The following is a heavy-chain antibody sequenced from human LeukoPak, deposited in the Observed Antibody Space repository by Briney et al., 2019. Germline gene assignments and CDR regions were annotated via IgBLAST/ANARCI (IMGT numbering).Heavy chain of an antibody. CDR2: INRDGSEK. CDR1: GFIFSNFW. CDR3: VRDVDI. V-gene: IGHV3-7*01. Sequence: GGSLRLPCAGSGFIFSNFWMGWARQGPGKGLQWVASINRDGSEKHPVDSVKGRFTISRDNAKNSVYLQMTGLTVDDTAVYYCVRDVDIWGQGTLVTVSS. D-gene: IGHD5-24*01. J-gene: IGHJ4*02.